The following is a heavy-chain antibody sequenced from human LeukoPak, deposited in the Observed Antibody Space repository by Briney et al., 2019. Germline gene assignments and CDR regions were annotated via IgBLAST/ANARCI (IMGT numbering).Heavy chain of an antibody. CDR3: ARGPRFGGSRKNWFDP. CDR1: GYTFTSYD. V-gene: IGHV1-8*01. D-gene: IGHD3-10*01. Sequence: ASVKVSCKASGYTFTSYDINWVRQATGQGLEWMGWMNPNSGNTGYAQKFQGRVTMTRNTSISTAYMELSSLRSEDTAVYYCARGPRFGGSRKNWFDPWAREPWSPSPQ. J-gene: IGHJ5*02. CDR2: MNPNSGNT.